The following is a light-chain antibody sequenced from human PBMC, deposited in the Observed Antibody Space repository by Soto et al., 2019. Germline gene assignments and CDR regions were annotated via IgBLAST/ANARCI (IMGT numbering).Light chain of an antibody. V-gene: IGKV3-15*01. CDR2: GAS. Sequence: EIVMTQSPATLSVSPGESATLSCRASQTVSGNLAWYQQKPGQAPRLLIYGASTRATGIPARFSGSGSGTEFTLTLSSLQSEDFAVYYCQQYNNWPPITFGQGTRLEIK. J-gene: IGKJ5*01. CDR1: QTVSGN. CDR3: QQYNNWPPIT.